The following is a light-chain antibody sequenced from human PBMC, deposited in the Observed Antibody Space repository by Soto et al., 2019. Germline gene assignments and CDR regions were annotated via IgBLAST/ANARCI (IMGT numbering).Light chain of an antibody. CDR1: QSIGNH. J-gene: IGKJ1*01. CDR2: AAS. CDR3: QQSGDTPPWT. Sequence: IQMTQPPSSLSASVGDRVTITCRASQSIGNHLNWYQHKPGKAPILLIYAASSLQSGVPSRFSGSGSGTDFAPTINSLQPEDFASYYCQQSGDTPPWTFGQGTMVDIK. V-gene: IGKV1-39*01.